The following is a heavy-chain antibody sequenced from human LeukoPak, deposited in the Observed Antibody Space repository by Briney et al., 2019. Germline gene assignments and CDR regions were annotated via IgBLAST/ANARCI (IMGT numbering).Heavy chain of an antibody. J-gene: IGHJ4*02. V-gene: IGHV3-33*01. CDR3: AREYSGSYRKGYFDY. CDR2: IWYDGSNK. Sequence: PGRSLRLSCAASGFTFSSYGMHWVRQAPGKGLEWVAVIWYDGSNKYYADSVKGRFTISRDNSKNTLYLQMNSLRAEDTAVYYCAREYSGSYRKGYFDYWGQGTLVTVSS. D-gene: IGHD1-26*01. CDR1: GFTFSSYG.